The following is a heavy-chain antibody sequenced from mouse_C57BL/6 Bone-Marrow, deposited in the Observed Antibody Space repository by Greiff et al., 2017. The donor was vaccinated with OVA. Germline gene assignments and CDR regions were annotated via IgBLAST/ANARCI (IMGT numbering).Heavy chain of an antibody. J-gene: IGHJ3*01. CDR3: ARSGDYDWFAY. Sequence: QVQLQQSGPVLVKPGASVKMSCKASGYTFTDYYMNWVKQRPGHGLEWIGEILPGSGSTNYNEKFKGKATFTADTSSNTAYMQLSSLTTEDSAIYYCARSGDYDWFAYWGQGTLVTVSA. CDR1: GYTFTDYY. D-gene: IGHD2-4*01. CDR2: ILPGSGST. V-gene: IGHV1-9*01.